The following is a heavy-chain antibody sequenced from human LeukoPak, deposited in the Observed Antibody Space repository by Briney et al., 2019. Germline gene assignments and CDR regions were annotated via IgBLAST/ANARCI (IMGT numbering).Heavy chain of an antibody. J-gene: IGHJ1*01. D-gene: IGHD6-13*01. CDR3: AKDFIAAAGTAMGYFQH. CDR1: GFTFSGYA. CDR2: LSGSGAST. Sequence: GGSLRLSCTASGFTFSGYAMSWVRQAPGKGLDWVSGLSGSGASTYYADSVKGRFTISRDNSKNTLYLQMNSLRAEDTAVYYCAKDFIAAAGTAMGYFQHWGQGTLVTVSS. V-gene: IGHV3-23*01.